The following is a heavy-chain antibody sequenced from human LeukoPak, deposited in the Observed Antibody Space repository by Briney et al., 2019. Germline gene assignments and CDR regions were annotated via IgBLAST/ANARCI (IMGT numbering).Heavy chain of an antibody. D-gene: IGHD6-19*01. CDR3: ATLVIAVAGGFGDY. CDR1: GYTFTGYY. Sequence: ASVKVSCKASGYTFTGYYMHWVRQAPAQGLEWMGWINLNSGGTNYAQKFQGRVTMTRDTSISTGYMELSRLRSDDTAVYYCATLVIAVAGGFGDYWGQGTLVTVSS. CDR2: INLNSGGT. J-gene: IGHJ4*02. V-gene: IGHV1-2*02.